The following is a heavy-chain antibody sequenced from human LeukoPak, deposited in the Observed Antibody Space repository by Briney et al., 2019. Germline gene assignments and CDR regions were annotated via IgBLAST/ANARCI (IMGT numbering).Heavy chain of an antibody. CDR3: AKDSLVSVYYYDSSGYYH. Sequence: PGGSLRLSCAASGFTFSSYSMNWVRQAPGKGLEWVSCISSSSSYIHYADSVKGRFTISRDNAKNSLFLQMNSLRAEDTAVYYCAKDSLVSVYYYDSSGYYHWGQGTLVTVSS. V-gene: IGHV3-21*01. J-gene: IGHJ5*02. CDR1: GFTFSSYS. D-gene: IGHD3-22*01. CDR2: ISSSSSYI.